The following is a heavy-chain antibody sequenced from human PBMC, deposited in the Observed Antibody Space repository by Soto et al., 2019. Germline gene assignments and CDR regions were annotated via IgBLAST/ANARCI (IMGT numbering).Heavy chain of an antibody. D-gene: IGHD1-20*01. J-gene: IGHJ4*02. Sequence: GGSLRLSCAASGFTFSSSGMHWVRQAPGKGLEWVAVISYDGTNKYYADSVKGRFTISRDNSKNTLYLQMDSLRAEDTGVYYCAKEFHTWNYFDYWGQGTLVTVSS. V-gene: IGHV3-30*18. CDR2: ISYDGTNK. CDR1: GFTFSSSG. CDR3: AKEFHTWNYFDY.